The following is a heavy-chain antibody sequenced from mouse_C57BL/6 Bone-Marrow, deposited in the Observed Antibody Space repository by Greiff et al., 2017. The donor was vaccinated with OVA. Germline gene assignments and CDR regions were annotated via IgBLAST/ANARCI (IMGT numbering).Heavy chain of an antibody. Sequence: DVHLVESGGGLVQPGGSLKLSCAASGFTFSDYYMYWVRQTPEKRLEWVAYISNGGGSTYYPDTVKGRFTISRDNAKNTLYLQMSRLKSEDTAMYYCARHGPKDYFDYWGQGTTLTVSS. CDR3: ARHGPKDYFDY. CDR1: GFTFSDYY. J-gene: IGHJ2*01. V-gene: IGHV5-12*01. CDR2: ISNGGGST. D-gene: IGHD6-5*01.